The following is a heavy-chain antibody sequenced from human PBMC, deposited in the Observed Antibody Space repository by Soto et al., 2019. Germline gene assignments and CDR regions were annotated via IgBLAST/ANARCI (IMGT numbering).Heavy chain of an antibody. Sequence: QLQLQESGPRLVKTSETLSLTCTVSGDSVSSHNFYWSWIRQPPGKGLDWIGYISNSGSSNYNPSLESRVTISVDRSKNQFSLKLSSVTAADTAMYYCARGTNNYGSDWFDPWGRGTLVTVSS. J-gene: IGHJ5*02. CDR3: ARGTNNYGSDWFDP. CDR1: GDSVSSHNFY. D-gene: IGHD3-10*01. CDR2: ISNSGSS. V-gene: IGHV4-61*01.